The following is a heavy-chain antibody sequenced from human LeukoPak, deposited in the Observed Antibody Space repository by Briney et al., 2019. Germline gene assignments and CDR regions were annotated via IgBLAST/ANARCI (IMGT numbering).Heavy chain of an antibody. CDR2: INHSGST. J-gene: IGHJ4*02. V-gene: IGHV4-34*01. CDR3: AREALRDGYSIDY. D-gene: IGHD5-24*01. CDR1: GGSFSGYY. Sequence: SETLSLTCAVYGGSFSGYYWSWIRQPPGKGLEWLGEINHSGSTNYNPSLKSRVTISVDTSKNQFSLKLSSVTAADTAVYYCAREALRDGYSIDYWGQGTLVTVSS.